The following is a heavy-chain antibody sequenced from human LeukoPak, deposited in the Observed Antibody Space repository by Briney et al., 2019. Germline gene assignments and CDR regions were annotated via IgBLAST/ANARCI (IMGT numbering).Heavy chain of an antibody. D-gene: IGHD3-16*01. CDR2: INAGNGDT. Sequence: ASVKVSCKASGYTFTKYVVHWVRQAPGQRPEWMGWINAGNGDTKYSQNFQDRVTITRDTSANTAYMELSSLTSEDTALYYCARDDWGDTRYPRGYWGQGTLVTGSS. CDR3: ARDDWGDTRYPRGY. V-gene: IGHV1-3*01. J-gene: IGHJ4*02. CDR1: GYTFTKYV.